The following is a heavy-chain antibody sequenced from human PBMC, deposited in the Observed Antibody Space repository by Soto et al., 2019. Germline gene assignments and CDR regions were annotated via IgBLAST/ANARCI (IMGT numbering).Heavy chain of an antibody. CDR2: IIPIPGTA. CDR3: ARSQGSSTSLEIYYYYYYGMDV. CDR1: GGTFGSYA. J-gene: IGHJ6*02. V-gene: IGHV1-69*01. Sequence: QVQLVQSGAEVKKPGSSVKVSCTASGGTFGSYAISWVRQAPGQGLEWMGGIIPIPGTANYAQKFQGRVTIAADESTSTAYMELSSLRSEDTAVYYCARSQGSSTSLEIYYYYYYGMDVWGQGNTVNVSS. D-gene: IGHD2-2*01.